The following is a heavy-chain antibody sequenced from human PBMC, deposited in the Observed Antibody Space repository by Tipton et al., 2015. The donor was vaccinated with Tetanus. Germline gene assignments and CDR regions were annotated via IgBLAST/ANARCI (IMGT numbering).Heavy chain of an antibody. V-gene: IGHV4-31*03. J-gene: IGHJ3*02. CDR3: ARDAGTVEPEGAFDI. D-gene: IGHD4-23*01. CDR2: IYYSGST. CDR1: GGSISSGGYY. Sequence: TLSLTCTVSGGSISSGGYYWSWIRQHPGKGLEWIGYIYYSGSTYYNPSLKSRVTISVDTSKNQFSLKLSPVAAADTAVYYWARDAGTVEPEGAFDIWGQGTMVTVSS.